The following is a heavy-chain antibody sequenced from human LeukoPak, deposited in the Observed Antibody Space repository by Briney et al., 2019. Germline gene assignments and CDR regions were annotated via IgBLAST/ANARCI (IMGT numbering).Heavy chain of an antibody. D-gene: IGHD1-26*01. V-gene: IGHV3-21*01. CDR3: AGVVGYYYYMDV. CDR1: GFTFSSYS. J-gene: IGHJ6*03. Sequence: GGSLRFSCAASGFTFSSYSINWVRQAPGKGLEWVSSISSTSSYIYYADSVKGRFTISRDNTKNSLYLQMNSLRAEDTAVYYCAGVVGYYYYMDVWGKGTTVTVSS. CDR2: ISSTSSYI.